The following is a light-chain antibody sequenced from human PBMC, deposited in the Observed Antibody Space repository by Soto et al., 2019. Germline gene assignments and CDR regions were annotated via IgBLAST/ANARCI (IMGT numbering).Light chain of an antibody. J-gene: IGLJ2*01. CDR1: SSDVGGYNS. V-gene: IGLV2-14*01. CDR2: DVS. Sequence: QSALTQPASVSGSPGQSITISCTETSSDVGGYNSVSWYQQHPGKAPKLMIYDVSNRPSGVSNRFSGSKSGNTASLTISGLQAEDEADYYCSSYTSSSTPYVVFGGGTQLTVL. CDR3: SSYTSSSTPYVV.